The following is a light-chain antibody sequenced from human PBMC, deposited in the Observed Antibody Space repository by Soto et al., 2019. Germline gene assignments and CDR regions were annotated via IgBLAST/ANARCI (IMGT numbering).Light chain of an antibody. V-gene: IGKV1-5*01. CDR1: QSVRSW. Sequence: DIQMTQSPATLSASVGDRVTITCRASQSVRSWLAWYQQKPGTAPKLLIFDASRLESGVPSRFSGSGSGTEFTLTISSLQPDDFATYYCQQYNSYSRTFGPGTKVDIK. CDR2: DAS. CDR3: QQYNSYSRT. J-gene: IGKJ3*01.